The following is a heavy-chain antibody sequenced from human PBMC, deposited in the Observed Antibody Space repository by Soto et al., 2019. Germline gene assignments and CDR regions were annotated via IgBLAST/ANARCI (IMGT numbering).Heavy chain of an antibody. CDR2: IFSSDSSA. CDR3: GTWRGSSWFDY. V-gene: IGHV5-51*01. J-gene: IGHJ4*02. CDR1: GVTCSSYS. Sequence: VESLRISCKASGVTCSSYSLGWVRHMPGKGLQWMGSIFSSDSSAKYSPSFVGQVTISVDRSINTAYLQWSSLKASDTAIYYCGTWRGSSWFDYWGPGTLVTVSS. D-gene: IGHD2-2*01.